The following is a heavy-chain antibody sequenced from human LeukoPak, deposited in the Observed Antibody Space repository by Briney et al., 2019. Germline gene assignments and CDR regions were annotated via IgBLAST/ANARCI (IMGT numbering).Heavy chain of an antibody. CDR2: ISRDGATT. J-gene: IGHJ4*02. V-gene: IGHV3-74*01. Sequence: PGGSLRLSCAASGFTFRNYWVHWVRQAPGKGLVWVSRISRDGATTHYAGSVKGRFTISRDNAKNMVYLQMDSLSAEDTAVYYCVRLLDIDYWGQGTLVTVSS. CDR1: GFTFRNYW. CDR3: VRLLDIDY. D-gene: IGHD1-1*01.